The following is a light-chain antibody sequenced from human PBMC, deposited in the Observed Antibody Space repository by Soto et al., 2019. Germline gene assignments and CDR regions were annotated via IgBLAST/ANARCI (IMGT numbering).Light chain of an antibody. Sequence: EIVMTQSPATLSVSPGERATLSCRASQSVSSNLAWYQQTPGQAPRPLIYGASTRATGIPARFSGSGSGTEFTLTISSLQSEDCAVYYCQQYNNWPPWTFGQGTKVDIK. CDR1: QSVSSN. CDR2: GAS. CDR3: QQYNNWPPWT. J-gene: IGKJ1*01. V-gene: IGKV3-15*01.